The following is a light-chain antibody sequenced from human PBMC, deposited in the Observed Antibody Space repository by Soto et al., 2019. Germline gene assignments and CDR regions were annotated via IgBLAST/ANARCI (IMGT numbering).Light chain of an antibody. Sequence: EIVMTQSPATLSVSPGERATLSCRASQSVGSHLAWYQQRPGQAPRLLIYGASYRATGIPARFSGSGSGTDITLIISRLEPEDFAVYYCQQYSSSVYTFGQGTRLEIK. CDR2: GAS. CDR3: QQYSSSVYT. V-gene: IGKV3-15*01. J-gene: IGKJ2*01. CDR1: QSVGSH.